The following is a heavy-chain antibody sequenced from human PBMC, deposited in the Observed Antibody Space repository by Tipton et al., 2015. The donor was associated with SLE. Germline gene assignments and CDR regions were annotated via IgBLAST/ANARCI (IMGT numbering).Heavy chain of an antibody. V-gene: IGHV4-59*11. J-gene: IGHJ4*02. CDR2: IYYSGST. CDR3: AREPGRQLAFFDY. CDR1: GGSISRHY. Sequence: TLSLTCTVSGGSISRHYWSWIRQPPGKGLEWVGYIYYSGSTNYNPSPKSRVTISVDTSKNQFSLKLSSVTAADTAVYYCAREPGRQLAFFDYWGQGTLVTVSS. D-gene: IGHD6-13*01.